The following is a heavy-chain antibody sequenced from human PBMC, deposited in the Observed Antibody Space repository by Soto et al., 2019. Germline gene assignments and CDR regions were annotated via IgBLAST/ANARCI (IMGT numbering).Heavy chain of an antibody. Sequence: PGESLKISCKGVGYNFGSAWIGWVRQMPGKGLEWMGLIKPGTSDIRYSPPFRGQVTISADEAVTTAYLQWSGLKASDSAMYYCARQIYDSDTGPNFQYYFDSWGQGTPVTVSS. CDR2: IKPGTSDI. CDR1: GYNFGSAW. V-gene: IGHV5-51*01. D-gene: IGHD3-22*01. J-gene: IGHJ4*02. CDR3: ARQIYDSDTGPNFQYYFDS.